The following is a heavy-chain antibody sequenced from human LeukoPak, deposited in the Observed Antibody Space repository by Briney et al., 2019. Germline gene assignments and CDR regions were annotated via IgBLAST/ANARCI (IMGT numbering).Heavy chain of an antibody. D-gene: IGHD6-19*01. Sequence: ASVKVSCKASGGTFNSFSINWVRQAPGQGLEWMGSIMPVLDTTKYAQKFQGRVTITADESTSTAYMELSSLRSEDTAVYYCARRTGYSSGLDAFDIWGQGTMVTVSS. CDR2: IMPVLDTT. CDR3: ARRTGYSSGLDAFDI. V-gene: IGHV1-69*13. CDR1: GGTFNSFS. J-gene: IGHJ3*02.